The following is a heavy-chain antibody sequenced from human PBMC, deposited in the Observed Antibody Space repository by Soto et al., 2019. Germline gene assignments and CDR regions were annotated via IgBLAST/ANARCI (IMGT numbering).Heavy chain of an antibody. V-gene: IGHV1-69*13. CDR1: GGTFSSYA. Sequence: SVKVSCKASGGTFSSYAISWVRQAPGQGLDWMGGIIPIFGTANYAQKFQGRVTITADESTSTAYMELSSLRSEDTAVYYCARDGTGSRYFDLWGRGTLVTVSS. CDR2: IIPIFGTA. CDR3: ARDGTGSRYFDL. J-gene: IGHJ2*01. D-gene: IGHD3-9*01.